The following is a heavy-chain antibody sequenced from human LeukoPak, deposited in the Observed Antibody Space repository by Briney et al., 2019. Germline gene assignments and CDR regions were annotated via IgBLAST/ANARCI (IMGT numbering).Heavy chain of an antibody. Sequence: SETLSLTCTVSGGSISSYYWSWIRQPPGKGLERIGYIYYSGSTNYNPSLKSRVTISVDTSKNQFSLKLSSVTAADTAVYYCARPYCSGGSCFDAFDIWGQGTMVTVSS. D-gene: IGHD2-15*01. CDR3: ARPYCSGGSCFDAFDI. CDR1: GGSISSYY. J-gene: IGHJ3*02. V-gene: IGHV4-59*01. CDR2: IYYSGST.